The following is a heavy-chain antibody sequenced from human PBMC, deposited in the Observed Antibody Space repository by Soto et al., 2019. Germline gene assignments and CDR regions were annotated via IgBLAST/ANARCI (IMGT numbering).Heavy chain of an antibody. V-gene: IGHV4-61*01. CDR3: ASSTVSGFDY. CDR1: GGSVNRGSYY. Sequence: SETLSLTCFVSGGSVNRGSYYWTWIRQPPGKGLEWIGYILDSGTTDYNPSLKSRVTISVDTSKNQFSLKLSSVTAADTAVYYCASSTVSGFDYWGQGTLVTVSS. D-gene: IGHD4-17*01. CDR2: ILDSGTT. J-gene: IGHJ4*02.